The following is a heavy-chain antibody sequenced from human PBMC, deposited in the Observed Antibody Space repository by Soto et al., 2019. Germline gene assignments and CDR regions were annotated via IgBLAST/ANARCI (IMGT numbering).Heavy chain of an antibody. CDR1: GFPFTTYG. J-gene: IGHJ4*02. V-gene: IGHV3-30*18. Sequence: QVQLVESGGGVVQPGRSLRLSCAASGFPFTTYGMHWVRQAPGKGLEWVALISYDGRTKYYADSVKGRFTISRDNSKNTLYQQMNSLGADDTAVFYCAKERSPNGLDYWSQGTLVTVSS. CDR3: AKERSPNGLDY. D-gene: IGHD2-8*01. CDR2: ISYDGRTK.